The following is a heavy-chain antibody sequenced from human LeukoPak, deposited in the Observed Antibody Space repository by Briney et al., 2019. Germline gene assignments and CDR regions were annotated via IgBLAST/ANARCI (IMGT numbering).Heavy chain of an antibody. CDR2: IGGSSGIT. CDR1: GFTFCSHA. CDR3: ARDPGVVAFHYLDY. D-gene: IGHD3-3*01. V-gene: IGHV3-23*01. Sequence: PGGSLRLSCAASGFTFCSHAMAWVRQAPGKGLEWVSAIGGSSGITYYADSVKGRFTISRDNSKNTVYLQMNNLRADDTAVYYCARDPGVVAFHYLDYWGQGTLVTVSS. J-gene: IGHJ4*02.